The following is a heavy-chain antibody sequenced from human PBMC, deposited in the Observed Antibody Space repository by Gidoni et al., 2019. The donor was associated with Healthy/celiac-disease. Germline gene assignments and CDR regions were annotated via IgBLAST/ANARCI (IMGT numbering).Heavy chain of an antibody. J-gene: IGHJ6*03. CDR3: AILKGLVVPAAIPYYYYMDV. CDR1: GGSISSSSYY. Sequence: QLQLQESGPGLVKPSETLSLTCTVPGGSISSSSYYWGWIRQPPGKGLECIGSIYSSGSTYYNPSLKSRVTISVDTSKNQFSLKLSSVTAADTAVYYCAILKGLVVPAAIPYYYYMDVWGKGTTVTVSS. D-gene: IGHD2-2*01. V-gene: IGHV4-39*01. CDR2: IYSSGST.